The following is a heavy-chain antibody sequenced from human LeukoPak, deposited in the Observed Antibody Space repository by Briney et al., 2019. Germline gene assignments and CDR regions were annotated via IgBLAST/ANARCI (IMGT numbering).Heavy chain of an antibody. V-gene: IGHV4-39*01. CDR3: ARRYDYVWGSSPFDY. J-gene: IGHJ4*02. D-gene: IGHD3-16*01. CDR2: IYSSGST. Sequence: SETLSLTCTVSGGSISSSSYYWGWIRQPPGKGLEWIGSIYSSGSTHYNPSLKSRVTISVDTSKNQCSLKLSSVTAADTAVYYCARRYDYVWGSSPFDYWGQGTLVTVSS. CDR1: GGSISSSSYY.